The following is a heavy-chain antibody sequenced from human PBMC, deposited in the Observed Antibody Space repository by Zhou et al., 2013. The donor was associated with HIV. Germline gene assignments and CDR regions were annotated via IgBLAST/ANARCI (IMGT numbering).Heavy chain of an antibody. Sequence: QVHLVQSGAEVKKPGSSVKVSCKSSGGILSNYAISWVRLAPGQGLEWMGGIIPMFGTADYAQKFQGRLKITTDEDTSTVYMEVKSLRSDDTALYYCAGDILSMGWSRYYFKYWGQGTLVTVSS. J-gene: IGHJ4*02. CDR1: GGILSNYA. V-gene: IGHV1-69*05. D-gene: IGHD3-16*02. CDR2: IIPMFGTA. CDR3: AGDILSMGWSRYYFKY.